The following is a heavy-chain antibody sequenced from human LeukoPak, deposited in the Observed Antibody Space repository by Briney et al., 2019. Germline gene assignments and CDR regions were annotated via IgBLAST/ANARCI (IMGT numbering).Heavy chain of an antibody. J-gene: IGHJ4*02. CDR1: GFTFSNYG. D-gene: IGHD2/OR15-2a*01. V-gene: IGHV3-33*01. CDR3: ARDINRGNFDY. Sequence: GGSVRLSCAASGFTFSNYGMNWVRQAPGRGLEWVADIWYDGRKTFYGDSVKGRFTISRDDSKNTLYLQMNSLRAEDTAVYYCARDINRGNFDYWGQGTLVTASS. CDR2: IWYDGRKT.